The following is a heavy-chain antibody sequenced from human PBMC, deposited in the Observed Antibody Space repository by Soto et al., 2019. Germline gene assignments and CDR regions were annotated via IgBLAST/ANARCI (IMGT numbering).Heavy chain of an antibody. CDR3: ASEGSSSRDY. J-gene: IGHJ4*02. Sequence: EVRLVESGGGLVKPGGSLRLSCAASGFTFSSYSMNWVRQAPGKGLEWVSSISSSSSYIYYADSVKGRFTISRDNAKNSLYLQMNSLRAEDTAVYYCASEGSSSRDYWGQGTLVTVSS. V-gene: IGHV3-21*01. CDR1: GFTFSSYS. D-gene: IGHD6-13*01. CDR2: ISSSSSYI.